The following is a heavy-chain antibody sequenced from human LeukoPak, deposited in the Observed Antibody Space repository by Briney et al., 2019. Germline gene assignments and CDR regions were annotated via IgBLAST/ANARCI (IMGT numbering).Heavy chain of an antibody. CDR1: GFIFSSYG. CDR2: ISYDGSNE. Sequence: PGRSLRLSCAASGFIFSSYGMHWVRQAPGKGLEWVAVISYDGSNEYYADSVKGRFTISRDNSKNTLYLQMNSLRAEDTALYYCARAGMDSRGYYQGFDYWGQGTLVTVSS. CDR3: ARAGMDSRGYYQGFDY. D-gene: IGHD3-22*01. V-gene: IGHV3-30*03. J-gene: IGHJ4*02.